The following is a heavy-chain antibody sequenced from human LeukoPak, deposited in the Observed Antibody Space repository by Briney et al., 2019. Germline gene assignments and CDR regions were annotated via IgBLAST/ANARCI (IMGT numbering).Heavy chain of an antibody. Sequence: PGGSLRLSCAASGFTFSSYEMNWVRQAPGKGLERVSYISSSGSTIYYADSVKGRFTISRDNAKNSLYLQMNSLRAEDTAVYYCARDGGYNWGSGIDYWGQGTLVTVSS. CDR2: ISSSGSTI. CDR3: ARDGGYNWGSGIDY. V-gene: IGHV3-48*03. CDR1: GFTFSSYE. J-gene: IGHJ4*02. D-gene: IGHD7-27*01.